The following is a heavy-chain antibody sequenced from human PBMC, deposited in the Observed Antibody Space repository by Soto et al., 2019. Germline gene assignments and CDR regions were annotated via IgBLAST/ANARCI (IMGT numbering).Heavy chain of an antibody. D-gene: IGHD6-13*01. CDR1: GFTLRSYW. Sequence: EVQLVESGGGLVQPGGSLTLSCAVSGFTLRSYWMHWVRQAPGKGLEWVARIDSDGRSTNYADSVKGRFTISRDNAKNTVFLHMNSLRAEDMAVYYCARGVVVYQQLVRGSDRFDPWGQGTLVTVSS. CDR2: IDSDGRST. J-gene: IGHJ5*02. V-gene: IGHV3-74*01. CDR3: ARGVVVYQQLVRGSDRFDP.